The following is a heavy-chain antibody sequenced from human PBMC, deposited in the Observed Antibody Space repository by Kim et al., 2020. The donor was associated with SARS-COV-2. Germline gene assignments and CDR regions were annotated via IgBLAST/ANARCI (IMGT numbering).Heavy chain of an antibody. Sequence: YYGAAMKRRFTMSRDNAQNSLYLHVTSLRVEDTAVYYCARTVAGRIDAFDIWGQGTMVTVSS. J-gene: IGHJ3*02. V-gene: IGHV3-7*03. CDR3: ARTVAGRIDAFDI. D-gene: IGHD6-19*01.